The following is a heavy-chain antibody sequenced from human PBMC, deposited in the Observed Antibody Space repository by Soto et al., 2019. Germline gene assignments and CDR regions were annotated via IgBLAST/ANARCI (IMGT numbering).Heavy chain of an antibody. CDR3: ARCPFGDNFDYYGVVV. Sequence: QVQLRESGPGLVKPSGTLSLTCAVSGGSISSNHWWHWVRQSPGKGLEWIGEIYHSGSTNDNLSRKRRITMSVDKSKNQFALRLNSVTAADTATYFCARCPFGDNFDYYGVVVWGQGTTVTVSS. CDR2: IYHSGST. V-gene: IGHV4-4*02. J-gene: IGHJ6*02. D-gene: IGHD3-10*01. CDR1: GGSISSNHW.